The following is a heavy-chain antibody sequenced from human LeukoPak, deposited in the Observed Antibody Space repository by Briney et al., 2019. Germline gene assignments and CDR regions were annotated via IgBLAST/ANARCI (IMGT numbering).Heavy chain of an antibody. J-gene: IGHJ3*02. D-gene: IGHD3-22*01. CDR2: IYHSGST. CDR1: GGSISSGGYY. CDR3: ARQRYDSSGDIHDAFDI. V-gene: IGHV4-30-2*01. Sequence: PSETLSLTCTVSGGSISSGGYYWSWIRQPPGKGLEWIGYIYHSGSTYYNPSLKSRVTISVDTSKNQFSLKLSSVTAADTAVYYCARQRYDSSGDIHDAFDIWGQGTMVTVSS.